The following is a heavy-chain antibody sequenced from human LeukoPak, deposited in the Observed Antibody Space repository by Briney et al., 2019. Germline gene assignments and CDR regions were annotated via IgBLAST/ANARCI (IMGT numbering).Heavy chain of an antibody. V-gene: IGHV3-30*02. J-gene: IGHJ4*02. D-gene: IGHD1-26*01. Sequence: GGSLRLSCAASGFTFSSYAMHWVRQAPGKGLEWVAFIRYDGSNKYYADSVKGRFTISRDNSKNTLYLQMNSLRAEDTAVYYCAKDHSGSYDYFDYWGQGTLVTVSS. CDR3: AKDHSGSYDYFDY. CDR1: GFTFSSYA. CDR2: IRYDGSNK.